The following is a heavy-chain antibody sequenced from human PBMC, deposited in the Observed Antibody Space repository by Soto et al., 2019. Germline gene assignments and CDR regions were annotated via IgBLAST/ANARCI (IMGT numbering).Heavy chain of an antibody. V-gene: IGHV3-33*01. CDR1: GFTFSSHG. CDR3: ARLRAVSADY. D-gene: IGHD2-8*01. Sequence: PGGSLRPSSPPSGFTFSSHGMHWVRHAPGKGLDWVATLWFDASNKYYADSVKGRFTVSRDSSKDSLYLQMNSLRVEDTAVYYCARLRAVSADYWGQGSLVTVSS. J-gene: IGHJ4*02. CDR2: LWFDASNK.